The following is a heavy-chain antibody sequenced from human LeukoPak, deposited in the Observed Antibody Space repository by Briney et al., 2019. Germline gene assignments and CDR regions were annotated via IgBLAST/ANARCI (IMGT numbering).Heavy chain of an antibody. Sequence: SVKVSCKASGLTFTSSAMQWVRQARGQRLEWIGWIVVGSGNTNYAQKFQERVTITRDMSTSTAYMELTSLRSEDTAVYYCAADLNYYDSSGSGDYWGQGTLVTVSS. J-gene: IGHJ4*02. CDR1: GLTFTSSA. D-gene: IGHD3-22*01. CDR3: AADLNYYDSSGSGDY. CDR2: IVVGSGNT. V-gene: IGHV1-58*02.